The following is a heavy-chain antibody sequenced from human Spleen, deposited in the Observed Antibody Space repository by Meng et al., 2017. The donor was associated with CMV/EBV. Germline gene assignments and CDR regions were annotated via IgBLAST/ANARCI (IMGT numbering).Heavy chain of an antibody. CDR1: GFTFSSYD. D-gene: IGHD5-12*01. J-gene: IGHJ4*02. CDR3: ARTTRGYSFGSFDY. Sequence: GESLKISCAASGFTFSSYDMHWVRQATGKGLEWVSAIGTAGDTYYPGSVKGRFTISRDNAKNSLFLQMNSLRAEDTAVYYCARTTRGYSFGSFDYWGQGTLVTVSS. CDR2: IGTAGDT. V-gene: IGHV3-13*01.